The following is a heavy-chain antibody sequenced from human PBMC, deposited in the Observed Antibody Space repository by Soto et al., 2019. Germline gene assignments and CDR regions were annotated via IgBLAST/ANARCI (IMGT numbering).Heavy chain of an antibody. CDR3: AKTVVVPAAMRGHYFDY. CDR2: ISGSGCST. V-gene: IGHV3-23*01. J-gene: IGHJ4*02. D-gene: IGHD2-2*01. Sequence: GGSLRLSCAASGFTFSSYAMSWVRQAPGKGLEWVSAISGSGCSTYYADSVKGRFTISRDNSRNTLYLQMNSLRAEDTAVYYCAKTVVVPAAMRGHYFDYWGQGTLVTVSS. CDR1: GFTFSSYA.